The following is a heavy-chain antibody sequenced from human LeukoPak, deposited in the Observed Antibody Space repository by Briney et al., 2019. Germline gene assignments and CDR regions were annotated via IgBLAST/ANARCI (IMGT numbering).Heavy chain of an antibody. CDR3: ARGQNPSLFTDY. J-gene: IGHJ4*02. D-gene: IGHD2-21*01. CDR2: INHSGST. Sequence: PSETLSLTCTVSGGSISSYYWSWIRQPPGKGLEWIGEINHSGSTNYNPSLKSRVTISVDTSKNQFSLKLSSVTAADTAVYYCARGQNPSLFTDYWGQGTLVTVSS. V-gene: IGHV4-34*01. CDR1: GGSISSYY.